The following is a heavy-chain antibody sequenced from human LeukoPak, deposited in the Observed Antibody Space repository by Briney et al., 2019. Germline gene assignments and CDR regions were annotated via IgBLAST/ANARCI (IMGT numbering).Heavy chain of an antibody. J-gene: IGHJ4*02. Sequence: PGGSLRLSCAASGLTFSNHGMHWVRQAPGKGLEWVAMITSDGNNKYYADSVKDRFTISRDDSKNTLYLQMNSLRDEDTAVHYCAKDKIFRYLDYWGQGALVTVTS. D-gene: IGHD2/OR15-2a*01. CDR1: GLTFSNHG. CDR3: AKDKIFRYLDY. CDR2: ITSDGNNK. V-gene: IGHV3-30*18.